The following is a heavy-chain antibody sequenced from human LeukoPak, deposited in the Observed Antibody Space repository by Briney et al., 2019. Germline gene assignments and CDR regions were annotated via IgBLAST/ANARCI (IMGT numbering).Heavy chain of an antibody. J-gene: IGHJ4*02. CDR1: GFTFSNYG. D-gene: IGHD3-22*01. V-gene: IGHV3-30*02. CDR2: VRYDETTK. Sequence: GGSLRLSCAASGFTFSNYGMHWVRQAPGKGLEWVAFVRYDETTKFYADSVKGRFTISRDNSKTTLYLQMNSLRAEDTAVYYCARDLGYYDSSGSGLFDYWGQGTLVTVSS. CDR3: ARDLGYYDSSGSGLFDY.